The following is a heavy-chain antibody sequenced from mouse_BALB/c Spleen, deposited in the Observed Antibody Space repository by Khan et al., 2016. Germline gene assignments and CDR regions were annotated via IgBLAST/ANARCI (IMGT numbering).Heavy chain of an antibody. J-gene: IGHJ4*01. CDR1: GYSITSDYA. V-gene: IGHV3-2*02. CDR2: ISYSGST. Sequence: EVQLVESGPGLVKPSQSLSLTCTVTGYSITSDYAWNWIRQFPGNKLEWMGYISYSGSTSYNPSLKSRISITRDTSKNQFLLQLNSVTTEDTAIYYCARCHRYDEAMDYWGQGTSVTVSS. CDR3: ARCHRYDEAMDY. D-gene: IGHD2-14*01.